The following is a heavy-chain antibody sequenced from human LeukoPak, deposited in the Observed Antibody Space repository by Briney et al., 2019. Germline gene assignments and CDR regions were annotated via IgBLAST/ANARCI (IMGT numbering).Heavy chain of an antibody. D-gene: IGHD3-3*01. CDR1: GGSISSGGYY. V-gene: IGHV4-31*03. J-gene: IGHJ5*02. Sequence: SQTLSLTCTVSGGSISSGGYYWSWIRQHPGKGLEWIGYIYYGGSTYYNPSLKSRVTISVDTSKNQFSLKLSSVTAADTAVYYCARAPRITIFGVVITRFDPWGQGTLVTVSS. CDR2: IYYGGST. CDR3: ARAPRITIFGVVITRFDP.